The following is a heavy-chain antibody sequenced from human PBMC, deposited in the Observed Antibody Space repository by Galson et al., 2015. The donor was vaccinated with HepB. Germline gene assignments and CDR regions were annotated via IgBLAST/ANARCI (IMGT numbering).Heavy chain of an antibody. D-gene: IGHD2-2*01. CDR3: ARGHWYQLPQSYYYYGMDV. CDR2: TYYRSKWYN. J-gene: IGHJ6*02. V-gene: IGHV6-1*01. CDR1: GDSVSSNSAA. Sequence: CAISGDSVSSNSAAWNWIRQSPSRGLEWLGRTYYRSKWYNDYAVSVKSRITINPDTSKNQFSLQLNSVTPEDTAVYYCARGHWYQLPQSYYYYGMDVWGQGTTVTVSS.